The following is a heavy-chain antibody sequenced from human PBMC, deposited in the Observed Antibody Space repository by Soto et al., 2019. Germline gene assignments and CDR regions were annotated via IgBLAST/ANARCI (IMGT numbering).Heavy chain of an antibody. V-gene: IGHV3-30-3*01. CDR2: ISYDGVNT. CDR1: GFSFSSYA. J-gene: IGHJ6*02. CDR3: ARAPPRGIEAPGTWGSGMDV. D-gene: IGHD6-13*01. Sequence: QVQVVESGGGVVHPGRSLRLSCAASGFSFSSYAMHWVRQTPGKGLEWVAVISYDGVNTYYADSVKGRFTISRDSSKNTIDLNMNSLRNEDTAVYYCARAPPRGIEAPGTWGSGMDVWGQGTTVTVSS.